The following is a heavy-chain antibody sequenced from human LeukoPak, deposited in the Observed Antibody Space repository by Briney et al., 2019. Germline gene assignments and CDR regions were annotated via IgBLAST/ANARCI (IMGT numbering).Heavy chain of an antibody. Sequence: GGSLRLSCAASGFSFSSYSMNWVRQAPGKGLEWVSYISHTGSTMSYADSVKGRFTISRDNAKNSLYLQMNSLRAEDTAVYYCAREGSVVVAASDAFDIWGQGTMVTVSS. CDR1: GFSFSSYS. CDR3: AREGSVVVAASDAFDI. D-gene: IGHD2-15*01. CDR2: ISHTGSTM. J-gene: IGHJ3*02. V-gene: IGHV3-48*04.